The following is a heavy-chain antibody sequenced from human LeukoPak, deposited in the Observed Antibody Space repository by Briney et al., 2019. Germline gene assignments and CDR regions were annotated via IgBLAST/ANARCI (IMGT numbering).Heavy chain of an antibody. CDR3: ARYTYGSMIDY. J-gene: IGHJ4*02. CDR1: GGSISSSSYY. V-gene: IGHV4-39*01. Sequence: NPSETLSLTCTVSGGSISSSSYYWGWIRQPPGEGLEWIGSTFYSESTKYNPSLKSRVTLSVETSKNQFSLKLSSVTAADTAVYYCARYTYGSMIDYWGQGTLVTVSP. D-gene: IGHD5-18*01. CDR2: TFYSEST.